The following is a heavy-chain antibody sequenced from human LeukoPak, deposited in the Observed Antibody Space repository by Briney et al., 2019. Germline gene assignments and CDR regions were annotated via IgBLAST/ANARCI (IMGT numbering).Heavy chain of an antibody. Sequence: PGGSLRLSCAASGFTFSTYGMHWVRQAPGKGLEWVAVIWYDGSKKYHADSVKGRFTISRDNSKNTLYLQMNSLRAEDTAVYYCARVPNCSGGSCYSLLRYYYYGMDVWGQGTTVTVSS. V-gene: IGHV3-33*01. CDR3: ARVPNCSGGSCYSLLRYYYYGMDV. CDR2: IWYDGSKK. J-gene: IGHJ6*02. D-gene: IGHD2-15*01. CDR1: GFTFSTYG.